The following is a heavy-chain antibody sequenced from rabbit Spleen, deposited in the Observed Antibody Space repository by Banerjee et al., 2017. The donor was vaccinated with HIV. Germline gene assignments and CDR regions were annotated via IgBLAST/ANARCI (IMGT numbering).Heavy chain of an antibody. V-gene: IGHV1S7*01. D-gene: IGHD4-1*01. CDR2: IDPVFGIT. CDR3: VREVAGKFYL. Sequence: QSLEESGGGLVQPGGSLKLSCKASGFDFNNYYMSWVRQAPGKGLEWIGYIDPVFGITNYANSVKGRFTISRDNTQNTLYLQLNSLTAADTAPYFCVREVAGKFYLWGQGTLVTVS. CDR1: GFDFNNYY. J-gene: IGHJ4*01.